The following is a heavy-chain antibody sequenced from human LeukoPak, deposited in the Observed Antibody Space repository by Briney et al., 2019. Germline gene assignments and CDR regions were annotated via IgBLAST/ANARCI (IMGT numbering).Heavy chain of an antibody. J-gene: IGHJ6*02. Sequence: GGSLRLSCAASGFTFNTYVMSWVRQAPGKGLEWVSAISGSGGGTYYVASVNGRFTISRDNSKNTLYLQMNSLRAEDTAVYYCATVYSSSPLRPMDVWGQGTTVTVSS. V-gene: IGHV3-23*01. CDR1: GFTFNTYV. D-gene: IGHD2-2*01. CDR2: ISGSGGGT. CDR3: ATVYSSSPLRPMDV.